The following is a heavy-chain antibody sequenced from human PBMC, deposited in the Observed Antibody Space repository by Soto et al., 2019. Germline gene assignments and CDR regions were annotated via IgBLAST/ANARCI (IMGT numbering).Heavy chain of an antibody. CDR2: IFPIFVTA. J-gene: IGHJ6*02. CDR1: GGTFSSYA. Sequence: SVKVSGKASGGTFSSYAISWVRQAPRQGLEWMGGIFPIFVTANYAQKFQTRVPITADESTSAAYMVLCSQISQVTPVDYCAREADYGSGRHYVYCYRMDCWGQRPTGAV. V-gene: IGHV1-69*13. D-gene: IGHD3-10*01. CDR3: AREADYGSGRHYVYCYRMDC.